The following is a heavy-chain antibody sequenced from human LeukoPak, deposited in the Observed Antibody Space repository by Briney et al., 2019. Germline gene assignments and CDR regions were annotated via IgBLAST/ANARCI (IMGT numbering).Heavy chain of an antibody. D-gene: IGHD3-22*01. Sequence: ASVKVSCKASGYTFISYGINWVRLATGQGLEWMGWMNPNSGITGYAQKFQGRVTMTRDTSISTAYMELSSLKSEDTAVYYCARGLYYYDSNGRTPYDYWGQGTLVTVSS. CDR3: ARGLYYYDSNGRTPYDY. CDR1: GYTFISYG. CDR2: MNPNSGIT. J-gene: IGHJ4*02. V-gene: IGHV1-8*01.